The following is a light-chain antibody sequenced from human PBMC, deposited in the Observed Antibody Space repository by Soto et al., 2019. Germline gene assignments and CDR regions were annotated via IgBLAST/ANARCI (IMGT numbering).Light chain of an antibody. CDR2: LNSDGSH. V-gene: IGLV4-69*01. Sequence: QPVLTQSPSASASLGASVKLTCTLSSGHSNYVIAWHQQQPEKGPRYLMKLNSDGSHSKGDGIPDRCSGSSSGAERYLTISSLQSEDEADYYCQTWDTGIRVFGGGTKVTVL. CDR3: QTWDTGIRV. J-gene: IGLJ2*01. CDR1: SGHSNYV.